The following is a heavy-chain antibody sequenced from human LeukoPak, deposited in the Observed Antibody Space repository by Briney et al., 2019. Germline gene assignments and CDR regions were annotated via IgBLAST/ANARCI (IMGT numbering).Heavy chain of an antibody. D-gene: IGHD6-13*01. Sequence: SETLSLTCTVSGASISSSTYYWGWIRQPPGKGLEWIGSASYSGNTYYNPSLKSRVTILVDTSKNQFSLKMTSVTAADTAVYYCARVSSSWYQDWYFDLWGRGTLVTVSS. V-gene: IGHV4-39*07. CDR3: ARVSSSWYQDWYFDL. J-gene: IGHJ2*01. CDR1: GASISSSTYY. CDR2: ASYSGNT.